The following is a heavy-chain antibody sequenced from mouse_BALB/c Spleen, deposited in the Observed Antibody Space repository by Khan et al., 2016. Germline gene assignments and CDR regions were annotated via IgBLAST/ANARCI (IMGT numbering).Heavy chain of an antibody. CDR3: VRHVITTSSWFAY. J-gene: IGHJ3*01. Sequence: EVELVESGGGLVKPGGSLTLSCAASGFTFSSYAMSWVRQTPERRLEWVATISSGGSYTHYPDSVKGRFTISRDNAKNTLHLQMSSLRSEDTAMYYCVRHVITTSSWFAYWGQGTLVTVSA. CDR1: GFTFSSYA. CDR2: ISSGGSYT. V-gene: IGHV5-9-3*01. D-gene: IGHD2-4*01.